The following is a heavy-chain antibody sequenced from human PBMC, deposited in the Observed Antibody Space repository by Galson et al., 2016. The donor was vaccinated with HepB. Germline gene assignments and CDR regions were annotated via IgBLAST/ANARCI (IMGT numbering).Heavy chain of an antibody. CDR3: TAGGDLDSYRANGYHDN. D-gene: IGHD2-8*01. Sequence: SLRLSCAASGFTFSHAWMNWVRQAPGKGLEWVGRIHTKSAGGTTEYAAPVKGRFSISRDDSKNSLYLQMNSLKTEDTALYYCTAGGDLDSYRANGYHDNWGQGTPVTVSS. J-gene: IGHJ4*02. CDR2: IHTKSAGGTT. V-gene: IGHV3-15*07. CDR1: GFTFSHAW.